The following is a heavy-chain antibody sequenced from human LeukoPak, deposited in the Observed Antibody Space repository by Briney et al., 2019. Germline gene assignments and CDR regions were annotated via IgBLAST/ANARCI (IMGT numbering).Heavy chain of an antibody. D-gene: IGHD6-19*01. CDR1: GFTFSSYA. CDR3: AKDEGMAVSGTGGYDS. Sequence: GGSLRLSCAASGFTFSSYAMNWVRQARGKGLEWVSGLSASGGRTHYADSVKGRFTISRDNFKKTLYLQMNSLRDEDTAVYCCAKDEGMAVSGTGGYDSWGQGTLVTVSS. J-gene: IGHJ4*02. V-gene: IGHV3-23*01. CDR2: LSASGGRT.